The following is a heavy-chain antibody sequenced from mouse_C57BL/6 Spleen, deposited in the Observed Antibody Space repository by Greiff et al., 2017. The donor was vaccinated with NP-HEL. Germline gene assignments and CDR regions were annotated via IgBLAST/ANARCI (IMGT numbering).Heavy chain of an antibody. CDR2: ISYDGSN. J-gene: IGHJ4*01. Sequence: ESGPGLVKPSQSLSLTCSVTGYSITSGYYWNWIRQFPGNKLEWMGYISYDGSNNYNPSFKNRISITRDTSKNQFFLKLNSVTTEDTATYYCARRNPYYYAMDYWGQGTSVTVSS. CDR3: ARRNPYYYAMDY. CDR1: GYSITSGYY. V-gene: IGHV3-6*01.